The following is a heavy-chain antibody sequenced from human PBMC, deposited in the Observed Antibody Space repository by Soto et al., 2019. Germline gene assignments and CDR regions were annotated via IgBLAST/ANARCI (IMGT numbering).Heavy chain of an antibody. CDR2: ISYDGSNK. CDR3: ARDQRRNYGGMDV. Sequence: GSLRLSCAASGFTFSSYAMHWVRQAPGKGLEWVAVISYDGSNKYYADSVKGRFTISRDNSKNTLYLQMNSLRAEDTAVYYCARDQRRNYGGMDVWGQGTTVTVSS. D-gene: IGHD4-4*01. CDR1: GFTFSSYA. V-gene: IGHV3-30-3*01. J-gene: IGHJ6*02.